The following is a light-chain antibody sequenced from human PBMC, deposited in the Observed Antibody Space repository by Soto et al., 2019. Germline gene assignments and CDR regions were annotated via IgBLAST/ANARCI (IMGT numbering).Light chain of an antibody. J-gene: IGLJ1*01. CDR3: SSYTSSSTWV. CDR2: EVS. V-gene: IGLV2-14*01. CDR1: SSDVGGYNY. Sequence: QSVLTQPSSLSGSPGQSITISCTGTSSDVGGYNYVSWYQQHPGKAPKLMIYEVSNRPSGVSNRFSGSKSGNTASLTISGLQAEDEADYYCSSYTSSSTWVFGTGTKVTVL.